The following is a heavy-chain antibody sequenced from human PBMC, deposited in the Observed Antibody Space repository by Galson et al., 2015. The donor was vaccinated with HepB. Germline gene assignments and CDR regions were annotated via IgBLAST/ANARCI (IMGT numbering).Heavy chain of an antibody. CDR2: INPHNGDT. CDR1: KYTFTAYY. CDR3: ARGGRATVTRESDFDY. J-gene: IGHJ4*02. Sequence: AVKFSCKASKYTFTAYYMHWGRQTPGQGLEWMGWINPHNGDTSSAQKFHGRVTMTRDTSISAAYMELSRLRSDDAAVYFCARGGRATVTRESDFDYWGQGTLVTVS. D-gene: IGHD5-12*01. V-gene: IGHV1-2*02.